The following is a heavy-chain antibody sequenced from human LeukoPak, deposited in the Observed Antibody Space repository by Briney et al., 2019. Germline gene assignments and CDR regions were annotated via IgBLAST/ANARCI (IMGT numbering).Heavy chain of an antibody. V-gene: IGHV3-23*05. D-gene: IGHD3-10*01. CDR2: IGTTINGT. J-gene: IGHJ5*02. CDR1: GFTFRNYA. Sequence: PGGSLRLSCVASGFTFRNYAMTWVRQTPGKGLEWVATIGTTINGTYYADSVRGRFTIARDNPRDTLHLYMNSLSADDTALYYCARLVIDLTADWFDPWGKGTVVIVSS. CDR3: ARLVIDLTADWFDP.